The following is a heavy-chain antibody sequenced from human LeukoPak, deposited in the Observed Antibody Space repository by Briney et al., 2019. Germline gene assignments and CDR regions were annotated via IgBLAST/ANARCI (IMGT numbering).Heavy chain of an antibody. Sequence: GGSLRLPCAASGFTFRNYVMNWVRQAPGKGLEWVSAIGGTDGTTFYAAFVKGRFTISRDNSRNTLYLQMNSLRAEDTAVYYCTKRIDGAGSYYIDFWGQGTVVTVSS. V-gene: IGHV3-23*01. CDR1: GFTFRNYV. CDR3: TKRIDGAGSYYIDF. J-gene: IGHJ4*02. D-gene: IGHD3-10*01. CDR2: IGGTDGTT.